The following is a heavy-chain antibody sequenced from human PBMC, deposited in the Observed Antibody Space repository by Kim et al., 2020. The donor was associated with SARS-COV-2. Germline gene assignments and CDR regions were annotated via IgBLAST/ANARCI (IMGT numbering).Heavy chain of an antibody. D-gene: IGHD3-16*01. CDR3: AREGFRHRYYCDF. CDR1: GYSFTDYY. V-gene: IGHV1-46*01. Sequence: ASVKVSCKISGYSFTDYYMHWVRQAPGQGLEWMGSFNPSDGNTNYAPSFQGRVTMTRDTSTSTVYLDLSGLRSEDTAVYYCAREGFRHRYYCDFWGQGTLVTVS. J-gene: IGHJ4*02. CDR2: FNPSDGNT.